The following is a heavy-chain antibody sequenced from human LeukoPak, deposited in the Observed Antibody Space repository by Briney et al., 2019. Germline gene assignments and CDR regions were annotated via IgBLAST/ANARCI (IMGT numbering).Heavy chain of an antibody. V-gene: IGHV4-38-2*02. CDR2: IYHSGST. CDR3: ARASMVRGGDYYYYYMDV. D-gene: IGHD3-10*01. J-gene: IGHJ6*03. Sequence: SETLSLTCTVSGGSISSYYWSWIRQPPGKGLEWIGSIYHSGSTYYNPSLKSRVTISVDTSKNQFSLKLSSVTAADTAVYYCARASMVRGGDYYYYYMDVWGKGTTVTVSS. CDR1: GGSISSYY.